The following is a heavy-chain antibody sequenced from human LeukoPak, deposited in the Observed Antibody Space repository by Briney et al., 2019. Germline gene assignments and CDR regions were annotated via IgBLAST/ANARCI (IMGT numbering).Heavy chain of an antibody. D-gene: IGHD5-24*01. V-gene: IGHV3-9*01. Sequence: GGSLRLSCAASGFTFDDYAMHWVRQAPGKGPEWVSGISWNSGSIGYADSVKGRFTISRDNAKNSLYLQMNSLRAEDTALYYCAKGEMATISTLFDYWGQGTLVTVSS. CDR1: GFTFDDYA. J-gene: IGHJ4*02. CDR3: AKGEMATISTLFDY. CDR2: ISWNSGSI.